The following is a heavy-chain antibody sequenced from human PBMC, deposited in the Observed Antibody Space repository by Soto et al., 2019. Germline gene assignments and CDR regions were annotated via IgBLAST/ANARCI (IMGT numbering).Heavy chain of an antibody. CDR1: GFIFSSYC. Sequence: GGSLRLSGAASGFIFSSYCMHWVRQAPYKGLEWVALISYDGINQYYAASVKGRFTISRDNSKNTLFLQMNSLRADDTAVYYYAKGQASGQGSFDSFGRGNLVTFSS. J-gene: IGHJ4*02. CDR3: AKGQASGQGSFDS. CDR2: ISYDGINQ. V-gene: IGHV3-30*18.